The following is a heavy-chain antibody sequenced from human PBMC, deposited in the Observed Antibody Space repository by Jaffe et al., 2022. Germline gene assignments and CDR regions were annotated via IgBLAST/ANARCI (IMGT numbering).Heavy chain of an antibody. CDR1: GGSINSGGYY. CDR2: IYTTGST. V-gene: IGHV4-61*02. CDR3: VTIPPGYSSSWSRDHFDY. D-gene: IGHD6-13*01. J-gene: IGHJ4*02. Sequence: QVQLQESGPGLVKPSQTLSLTCTVSGGSINSGGYYWSWIRQPAGKGLEWIGRIYTTGSTNYNPSLKSRVTLSIDTSKNQFSLKLSSVTAADTAVYYCVTIPPGYSSSWSRDHFDYWGQGILVTVSS.